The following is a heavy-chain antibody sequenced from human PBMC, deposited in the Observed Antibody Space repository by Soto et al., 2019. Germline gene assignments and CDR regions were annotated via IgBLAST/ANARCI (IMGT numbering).Heavy chain of an antibody. CDR1: GYSITSYW. D-gene: IGHD4-4*01. V-gene: IGHV5-51*01. CDR2: IYPGDSDT. J-gene: IGHJ6*02. Sequence: GESLKISCKGSGYSITSYWIGWVRQMPGKGLEWMGIIYPGDSDTRYSPSFQGQVTISADKSISTAYLQWSSLKASDTAMYYCARFEGDGYSNYYYYGMDVWGQGSTVTVSS. CDR3: ARFEGDGYSNYYYYGMDV.